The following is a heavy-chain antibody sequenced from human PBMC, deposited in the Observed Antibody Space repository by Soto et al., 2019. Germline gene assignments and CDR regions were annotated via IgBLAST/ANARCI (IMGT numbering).Heavy chain of an antibody. CDR3: ARDRADIVVVVAAPNWFDP. CDR2: ISSSSSYI. J-gene: IGHJ5*02. CDR1: GFTFSSYS. Sequence: EVQLVESGGGLVKPGGSLRLSCAASGFTFSSYSMNWVRQAPGKGLEWVSSISSSSSYIYYADSVKGRFTISRDNAKNSLYLQRNSLRAEDTAVYYCARDRADIVVVVAAPNWFDPWGQGTLVTVSS. D-gene: IGHD2-15*01. V-gene: IGHV3-21*01.